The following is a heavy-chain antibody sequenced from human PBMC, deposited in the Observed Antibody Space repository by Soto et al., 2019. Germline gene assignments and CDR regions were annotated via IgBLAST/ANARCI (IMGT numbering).Heavy chain of an antibody. CDR3: ARSRDGYNRGAFDI. D-gene: IGHD5-12*01. CDR1: GFTFSSSV. CDR2: ISGSGGNT. J-gene: IGHJ3*02. V-gene: IGHV3-23*01. Sequence: EVQLLESGGDLVQPGGSLRLSCAASGFTFSSSVMSWVRQAPGKGLEWVSTISGSGGNTYYADSVKGRFTISRDNSKNTLYLQMNSLRAEDTAVYYCARSRDGYNRGAFDIWGQGTMVTVSS.